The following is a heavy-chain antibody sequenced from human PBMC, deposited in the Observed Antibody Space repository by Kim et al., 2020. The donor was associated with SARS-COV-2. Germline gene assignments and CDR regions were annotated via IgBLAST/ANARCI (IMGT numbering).Heavy chain of an antibody. CDR2: T. Sequence: TDDNPSLKSRGAVPVDTSKNQFSLRLCAVTAADTAVYYCARLSSGELPDYWGQGTMVTVSS. CDR3: ARLSSGELPDY. D-gene: IGHD3-22*01. V-gene: IGHV4-39*01. J-gene: IGHJ4*02.